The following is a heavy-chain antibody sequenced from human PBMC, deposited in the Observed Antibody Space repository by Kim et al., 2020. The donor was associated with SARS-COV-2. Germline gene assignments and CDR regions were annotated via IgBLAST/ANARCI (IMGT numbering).Heavy chain of an antibody. Sequence: GESLKISCKGSGYMFTSYWIAWVRQMPGKGLEWMGIINPGDSDTRYSPSFQDEVTLSADKSISTTFLQWSSLKASDTAMYYCARLGGYCTGRSCRYYYGMDVWGQGTTVTVSS. CDR1: GYMFTSYW. V-gene: IGHV5-51*01. CDR3: ARLGGYCTGRSCRYYYGMDV. CDR2: INPGDSDT. D-gene: IGHD2-8*02. J-gene: IGHJ6*02.